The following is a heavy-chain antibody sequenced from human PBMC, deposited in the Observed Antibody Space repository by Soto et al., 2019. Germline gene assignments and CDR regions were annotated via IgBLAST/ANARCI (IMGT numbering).Heavy chain of an antibody. J-gene: IGHJ6*02. CDR2: ISHDGSNQ. CDR1: GFSFSDFG. CDR3: AKETRSRAVTATRVNGMDV. Sequence: ESGGGVVQPGRSLRLSCAPSGFSFSDFGMHWVRQAPGKGLEWVAAISHDGSNQYYGDSVKGRFSISRDHSNNRLYRQMNNLKVEDSAIYFCAKETRSRAVTATRVNGMDVWGQGTTVTVSS. V-gene: IGHV3-30*18. D-gene: IGHD2-21*02.